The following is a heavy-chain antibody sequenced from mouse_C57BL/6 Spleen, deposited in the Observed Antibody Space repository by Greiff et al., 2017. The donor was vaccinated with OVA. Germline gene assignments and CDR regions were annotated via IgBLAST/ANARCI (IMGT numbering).Heavy chain of an antibody. D-gene: IGHD2-4*01. CDR2: IRNKANGYTT. CDR3: ARYDYDGAY. J-gene: IGHJ3*01. Sequence: EVQLQESGGGLVQPGGSLSLSCAASGFTFTDYYMSWVRQPPGKALEWLGFIRNKANGYTTEYSASVKGRFTISRDNSQSILYLQMNALRAEDSATYYCARYDYDGAYWGQGTLVTVSA. V-gene: IGHV7-3*01. CDR1: GFTFTDYY.